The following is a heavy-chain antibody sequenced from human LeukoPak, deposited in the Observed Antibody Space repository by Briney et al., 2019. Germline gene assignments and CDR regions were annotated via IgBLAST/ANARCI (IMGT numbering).Heavy chain of an antibody. Sequence: GASVKVSCKASGYTFTSNYIHWVRQAPGQGLEWMGMIYPRDGSTSYAQKFQGRVTVTRDTSTSTAYMELSSLRSEDTAVYYCAFRVAAAVIWGQGTLVTVSS. CDR2: IYPRDGST. CDR1: GYTFTSNY. CDR3: AFRVAAAVI. D-gene: IGHD6-13*01. V-gene: IGHV1-46*03. J-gene: IGHJ4*02.